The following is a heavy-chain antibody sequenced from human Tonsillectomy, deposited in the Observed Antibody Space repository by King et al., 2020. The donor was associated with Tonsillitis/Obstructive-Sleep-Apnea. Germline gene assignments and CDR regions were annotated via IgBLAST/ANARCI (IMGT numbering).Heavy chain of an antibody. D-gene: IGHD6-13*01. CDR2: VYYSGST. Sequence: QLQESGPGLVQPSETLSLTCTVSGGSISSYYWSWIRQPPGKGLEWIGNVYYSGSTTYNPSLKSRVTVSVDTSQNQFSLKLSSATAADTAIYFCARQQKGDSSTWFEAIVDPMDVWGQGTTVTVSS. J-gene: IGHJ6*02. CDR3: ARQQKGDSSTWFEAIVDPMDV. V-gene: IGHV4-59*08. CDR1: GGSISSYY.